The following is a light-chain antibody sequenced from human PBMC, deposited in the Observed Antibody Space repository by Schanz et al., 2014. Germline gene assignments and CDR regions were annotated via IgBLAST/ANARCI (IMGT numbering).Light chain of an antibody. J-gene: IGLJ1*01. CDR3: CSYAGSHNYV. CDR1: SSNIGAGYG. Sequence: QSVLTQPPSVSGAPGQRVTISCTGSSSNIGAGYGVHWYQQFPGTAPKLLIYDNSRRPSGVPDRFSGSKSGTSGTLAITGLQAEDEADFYCCSYAGSHNYVFGTGTKLTVL. CDR2: DNS. V-gene: IGLV1-40*01.